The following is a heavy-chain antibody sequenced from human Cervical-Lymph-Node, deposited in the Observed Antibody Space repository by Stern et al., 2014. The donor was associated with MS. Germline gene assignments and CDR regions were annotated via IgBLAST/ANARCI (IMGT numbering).Heavy chain of an antibody. CDR1: GDSISSGNYY. V-gene: IGHV4-61*02. Sequence: QVQLQESGPGLVKPSQTLSLTCTVSGDSISSGNYYWSWIRQPAGKGLEWIGRIYSSGTTYYNPSLRSRVTISIDTSNNQFSLKLSSVTATDTAVYYCATQGRALAPDWGQGTLVTVSS. J-gene: IGHJ4*02. CDR3: ATQGRALAPD. CDR2: IYSSGTT.